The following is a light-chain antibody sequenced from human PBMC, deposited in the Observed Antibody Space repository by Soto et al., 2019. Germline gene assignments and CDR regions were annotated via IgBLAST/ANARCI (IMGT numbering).Light chain of an antibody. Sequence: VLTQSPDSLSLSPGERATLSCRASQCISTKLAWYQQKPGQAPRLLFSGAFNRATDTPDRFSGSGSGTDFTLIISGVEAEDFAMYYCQQYGDLPWTFGQGTRVDFK. J-gene: IGKJ1*01. CDR2: GAF. CDR1: QCISTK. CDR3: QQYGDLPWT. V-gene: IGKV3-20*01.